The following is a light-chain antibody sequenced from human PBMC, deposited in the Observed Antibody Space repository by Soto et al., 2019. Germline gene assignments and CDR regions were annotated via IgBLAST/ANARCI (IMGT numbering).Light chain of an antibody. CDR1: SSNIGNNF. V-gene: IGLV1-51*01. J-gene: IGLJ1*01. Sequence: QSVLTQPPSLSAAAGQKVTISCSGSSSNIGNNFVSWYQQLPGAAPKLLTYDNDRRPLGIPDRFSGSKSGTSATLVITGLQTGDEADYYCGTWDTSLSAGVFGTGTKLTVL. CDR3: GTWDTSLSAGV. CDR2: DND.